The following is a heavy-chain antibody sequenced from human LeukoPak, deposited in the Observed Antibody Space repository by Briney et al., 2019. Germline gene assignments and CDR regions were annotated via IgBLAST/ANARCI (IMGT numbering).Heavy chain of an antibody. D-gene: IGHD3-22*01. J-gene: IGHJ4*02. CDR3: ARDPDYYDSSGYYRGLDY. V-gene: IGHV4-59*01. CDR2: IYYSGST. Sequence: PSETLSLTCTVSGGSISSYYWSWIRQPPGKGLEWIGYIYYSGSTNYNPSLKSRVTISVDTSKNQFSLKLSSVTAADTAVYYCARDPDYYDSSGYYRGLDYWGQGTLVTVSS. CDR1: GGSISSYY.